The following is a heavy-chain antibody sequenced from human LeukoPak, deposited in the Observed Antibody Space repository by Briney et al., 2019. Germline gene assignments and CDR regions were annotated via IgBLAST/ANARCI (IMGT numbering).Heavy chain of an antibody. J-gene: IGHJ6*03. CDR2: ISANGGGT. Sequence: SGGSPRLSCAASGFTFSNYAMSWVRQTPGKGLEWVSGISANGGGTYYADSMKGRFTISRDTSKNTVYLQMNSLRVEDTAIYYCAKDCSGDACYYYYYMDVWGKGTTVTVSS. V-gene: IGHV3-23*01. D-gene: IGHD2-21*01. CDR1: GFTFSNYA. CDR3: AKDCSGDACYYYYYMDV.